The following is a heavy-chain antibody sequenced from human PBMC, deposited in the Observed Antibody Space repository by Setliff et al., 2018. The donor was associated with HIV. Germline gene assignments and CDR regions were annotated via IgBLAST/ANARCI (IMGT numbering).Heavy chain of an antibody. J-gene: IGHJ4*02. V-gene: IGHV3-48*01. CDR2: ITSTGSTI. Sequence: GSLRLSCAASGFTFSSYWMSWVRQAPGKGMEWISYITSTGSTIFYADSVKGRFTISRDNDKNAVHLQMTSLRAEDTAVYYCAKDYLSRRVVAATPTHTEYWGQGTLVTVSS. CDR3: AKDYLSRRVVAATPTHTEY. D-gene: IGHD2-15*01. CDR1: GFTFSSYW.